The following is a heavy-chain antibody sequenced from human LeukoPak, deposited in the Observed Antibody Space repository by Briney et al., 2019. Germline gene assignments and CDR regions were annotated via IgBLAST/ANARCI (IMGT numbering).Heavy chain of an antibody. CDR2: ISGSGGST. CDR3: AKGGTYYDYVWGSYRYFSFDY. J-gene: IGHJ4*02. D-gene: IGHD3-16*02. CDR1: GFTFSSYA. V-gene: IGHV3-23*01. Sequence: GGSLRLSCAASGFTFSSYAMSWVRQAPGKGLEWVSAISGSGGSTYYADSVKGRFTISRDNSKNTLYLQMNSLRAEDTAVYYCAKGGTYYDYVWGSYRYFSFDYWGQGTLVTVSS.